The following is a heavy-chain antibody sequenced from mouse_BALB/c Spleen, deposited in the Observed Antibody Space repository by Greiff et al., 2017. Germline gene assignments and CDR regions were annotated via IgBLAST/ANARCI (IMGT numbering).Heavy chain of an antibody. V-gene: IGHV5-17*02. CDR3: AKGGPYFDY. CDR2: ISSGSSTI. CDR1: GFTFSSFG. J-gene: IGHJ2*01. Sequence: EVQVVESGGGLVQPGGSRKLSCAASGFTFSSFGMHWVRQAPEKGLEWVAYISSGSSTIYYADTVKGRFTISRDNPKNTLFLQMTSLRSEDTAMYYCAKGGPYFDYWGQGTTLTVSS.